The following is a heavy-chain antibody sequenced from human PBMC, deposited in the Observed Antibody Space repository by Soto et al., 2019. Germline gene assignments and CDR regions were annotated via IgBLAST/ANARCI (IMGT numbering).Heavy chain of an antibody. CDR1: GGSISSYY. CDR3: ARAGTYYYDSSGYPGFDP. V-gene: IGHV4-59*01. Sequence: SETLSLTSTVSGGSISSYYWSWIRQPPGKGLEWIGYIYYSGSTNYNPSLKSRVTISVDTSKNQFSLKLSSVTAADTAVYYCARAGTYYYDSSGYPGFDPWGQGTLVTVSS. D-gene: IGHD3-22*01. CDR2: IYYSGST. J-gene: IGHJ5*02.